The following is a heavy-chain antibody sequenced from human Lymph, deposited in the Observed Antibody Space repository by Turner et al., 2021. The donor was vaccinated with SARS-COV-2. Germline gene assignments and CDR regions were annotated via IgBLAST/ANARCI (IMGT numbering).Heavy chain of an antibody. CDR3: ANVGSYFFDY. D-gene: IGHD3-10*01. Sequence: EVQLVESGGGLVQPGGSLRFSCAASGFTFSNSAMSWVRQAPGKGLEWVSVISSSGGSTYYAASVKGRFTISRDNSKNTLFLQMNSLRAGDTALYYCANVGSYFFDYWGQGTLVTVSS. CDR1: GFTFSNSA. CDR2: ISSSGGST. J-gene: IGHJ4*02. V-gene: IGHV3-23*04.